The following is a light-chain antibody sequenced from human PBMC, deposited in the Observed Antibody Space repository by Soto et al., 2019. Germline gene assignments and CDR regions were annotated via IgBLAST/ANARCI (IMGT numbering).Light chain of an antibody. CDR2: DFS. CDR3: QQYNTSYS. CDR1: QSMSGW. J-gene: IGKJ2*03. V-gene: IGKV1-5*01. Sequence: DIQMTQSPSTLSASVGDRVTIACRASQSMSGWLAWYQQKPGKAPKLLIYDFSNLESGVPSRFGGSGSGTELTLTISSLQPDDFATSYCQQYNTSYSFGQGTKVELK.